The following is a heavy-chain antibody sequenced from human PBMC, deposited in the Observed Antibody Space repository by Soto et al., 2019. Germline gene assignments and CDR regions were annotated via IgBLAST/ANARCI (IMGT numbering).Heavy chain of an antibody. CDR1: GYTFTSYA. J-gene: IGHJ3*02. CDR3: ARASMIVTGDAFYI. Sequence: GASVKVSCKASGYTFTSYAMHWVRQAPGQRLEWMGWINAGNGNTKYSQKFQGRVTITRDTSASTAYMELSSLRSEDTAVYYCARASMIVTGDAFYIWGQGTMVTVSS. V-gene: IGHV1-3*01. CDR2: INAGNGNT. D-gene: IGHD3-22*01.